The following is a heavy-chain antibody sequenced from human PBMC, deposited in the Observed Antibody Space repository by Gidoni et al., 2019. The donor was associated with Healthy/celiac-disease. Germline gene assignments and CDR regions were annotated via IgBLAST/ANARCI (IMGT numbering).Heavy chain of an antibody. CDR1: GFTFSSYA. V-gene: IGHV3-23*01. D-gene: IGHD2-15*01. CDR2: ISGSGGST. J-gene: IGHJ4*02. CDR3: AKERWVVVVAFDY. Sequence: EVQLLASGGGLVQPGGSLRLPCAASGFTFSSYAMSWVRQDPGQGLGWVSAISGSGGSTYYADSVKGRFTISRDNSKNTLYLQMNSLRAEDTAVYYCAKERWVVVVAFDYWGQGTLVTVSS.